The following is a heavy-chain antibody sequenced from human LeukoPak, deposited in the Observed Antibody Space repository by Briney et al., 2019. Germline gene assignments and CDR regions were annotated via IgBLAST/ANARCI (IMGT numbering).Heavy chain of an antibody. V-gene: IGHV1-18*04. D-gene: IGHD6-6*01. Sequence: ASVKVSCKASGYTFTAYYMHWVRQAPGQGLEWMGWISPNSGDTNYAQKLQGRVTMTTDTSTSTAYMELRSLRSDDTAVYYCAKDRWRDGSSSFDNWGQGTLVTVSS. CDR1: GYTFTAYY. J-gene: IGHJ4*02. CDR3: AKDRWRDGSSSFDN. CDR2: ISPNSGDT.